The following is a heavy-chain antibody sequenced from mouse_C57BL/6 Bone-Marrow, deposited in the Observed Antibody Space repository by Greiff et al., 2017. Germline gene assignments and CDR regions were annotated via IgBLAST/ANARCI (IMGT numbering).Heavy chain of an antibody. D-gene: IGHD2-3*01. CDR2: IHPNSGST. CDR3: ARGWLLHYFDY. Sequence: VQLQQSGAELVKPGASVKLSCKASGYTFTSYWMHWVKQRPGQGLEWIGMIHPNSGSTNYNEKFKSKATLTVDKSSSTAYMQLSSLTSEDSAVYYCARGWLLHYFDYWGQGTTLTVSS. V-gene: IGHV1-64*01. CDR1: GYTFTSYW. J-gene: IGHJ2*01.